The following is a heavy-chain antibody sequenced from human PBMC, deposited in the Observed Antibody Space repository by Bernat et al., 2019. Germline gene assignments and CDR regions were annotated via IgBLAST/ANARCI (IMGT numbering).Heavy chain of an antibody. CDR1: GFTFSSYA. V-gene: IGHV3-23*01. CDR2: IGRSGTNT. Sequence: VQLLESGGDLIQPGGSLRLSCAASGFTFSSYAMSWVRQAPGKGLEWVSGIGRSGTNTYYADSVKGRFTISRDNSKNTVYLQMNSLRADDTAVYYCAKVLTGYYYYMDVWGKGTTVTVSS. J-gene: IGHJ6*03. CDR3: AKVLTGYYYYMDV.